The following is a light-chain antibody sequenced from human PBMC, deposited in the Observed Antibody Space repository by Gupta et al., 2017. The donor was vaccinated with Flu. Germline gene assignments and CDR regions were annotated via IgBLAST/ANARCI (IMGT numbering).Light chain of an antibody. V-gene: IGKV3-15*01. CDR1: QSIKSN. J-gene: IGKJ4*01. CDR3: QQYDNWPPLT. Sequence: ERATLSCRANQSIKSNLDWYQQQPGQAPGLLIYGASASATGVPARFSGSGCGTEFALTLSGLQSEDFAVYCYQQYDNWPPLTFGGGTNVEI. CDR2: GAS.